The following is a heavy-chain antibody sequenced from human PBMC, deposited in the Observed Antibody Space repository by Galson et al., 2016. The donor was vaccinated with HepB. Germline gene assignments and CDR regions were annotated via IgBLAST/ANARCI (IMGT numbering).Heavy chain of an antibody. J-gene: IGHJ4*02. V-gene: IGHV3-21*01. CDR3: ARPSSSSWAFDY. D-gene: IGHD6-6*01. Sequence: SLRLSCAASGFTFSSYSMNWVRQAPGKGLKWVSSISSSSSYIYYADSVKGRFTISRDNAKNSLYLQMNSLRAEDTAVYYCARPSSSSWAFDYWGQGTLATSSS. CDR1: GFTFSSYS. CDR2: ISSSSSYI.